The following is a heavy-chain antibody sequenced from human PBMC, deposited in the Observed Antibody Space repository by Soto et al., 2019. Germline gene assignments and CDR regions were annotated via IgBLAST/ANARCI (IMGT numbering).Heavy chain of an antibody. Sequence: GASVKVSCKASGYTFTSYGTSWVRQAPGQGLEWMGWISAYNGNTNYAQKLQGRVTMTTDTSTSTAYMELRSLRSDDTAVYYCARRSIAAAANWFDPWGQGTLVTVSS. J-gene: IGHJ5*02. CDR3: ARRSIAAAANWFDP. CDR2: ISAYNGNT. V-gene: IGHV1-18*01. D-gene: IGHD6-13*01. CDR1: GYTFTSYG.